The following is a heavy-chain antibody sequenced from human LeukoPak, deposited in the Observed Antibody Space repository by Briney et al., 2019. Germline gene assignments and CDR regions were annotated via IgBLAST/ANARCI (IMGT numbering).Heavy chain of an antibody. V-gene: IGHV3-33*01. Sequence: PGRSLRLSCAASGFTFSRYAMHWVRQAPGKGLEGVAIIWYDGSNKNYVDSVKGRFTISRDNGKNTLYLQMNSLRAEDTAVYYCARVDTAMGSLDYWGQGILVTFSS. CDR2: IWYDGSNK. D-gene: IGHD5-18*01. CDR1: GFTFSRYA. CDR3: ARVDTAMGSLDY. J-gene: IGHJ4*02.